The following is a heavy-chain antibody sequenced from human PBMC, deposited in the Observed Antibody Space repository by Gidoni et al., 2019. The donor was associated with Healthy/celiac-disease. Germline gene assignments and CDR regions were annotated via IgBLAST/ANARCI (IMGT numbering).Heavy chain of an antibody. CDR2: IYSGGST. D-gene: IGHD4-17*01. CDR3: ARAPRDYGDYVYYFDY. CDR1: GFTVSSNY. J-gene: IGHJ4*02. Sequence: EVQLVESGGGWVQPGGSLRLSCAASGFTVSSNYMSWVRQAPGKGLEWVSVIYSGGSTYYAASVTGRFTISRDNSKNTLYLQMNSLRAEDTAVYYCARAPRDYGDYVYYFDYWGQGTLVTVSS. V-gene: IGHV3-66*02.